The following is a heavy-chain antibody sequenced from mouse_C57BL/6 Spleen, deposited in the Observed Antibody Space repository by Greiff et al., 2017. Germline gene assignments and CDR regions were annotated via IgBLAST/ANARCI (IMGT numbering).Heavy chain of an antibody. V-gene: IGHV1-4*01. Sequence: VQLQQSGTELARPGASVKMSCKASGYTFTSYTMHWVKQRPGQGLEWIGYINPSSGYTKYNQKFKDKATLTADKSSSTAYMQLSSLTSEDSAVYYGARGNYSPAWFAYWGQGTMVTVSA. CDR3: ARGNYSPAWFAY. J-gene: IGHJ3*01. CDR1: GYTFTSYT. CDR2: INPSSGYT. D-gene: IGHD2-12*01.